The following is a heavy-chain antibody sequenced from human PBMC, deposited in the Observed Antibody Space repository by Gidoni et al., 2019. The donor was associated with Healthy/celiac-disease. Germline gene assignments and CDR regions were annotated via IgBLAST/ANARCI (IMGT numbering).Heavy chain of an antibody. CDR1: GGSFSGYY. CDR2: INHSGST. J-gene: IGHJ6*02. Sequence: QVQLQQWGAGLLKPSETLSLTCAVYGGSFSGYYWSWIRQPPGKGLEWIGEINHSGSTNYNPSLKSRVTISVDTSKNQFSLKLSSVTAADTAVYYCARGKRDGGLSYYGMDVWGQGTTVTVSS. CDR3: ARGKRDGGLSYYGMDV. V-gene: IGHV4-34*01.